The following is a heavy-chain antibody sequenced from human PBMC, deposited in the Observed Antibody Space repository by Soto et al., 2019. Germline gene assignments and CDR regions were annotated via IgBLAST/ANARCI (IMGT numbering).Heavy chain of an antibody. CDR1: GFTFSSYG. Sequence: QVQLVESGGGVVQPGRSLRLSCAASGFTFSSYGMHWVRQARGKGLEWVAVIWYDGSNKYYADSVKGRFTISRDNSKNRLYLRMNSLRAEDTAVYYCARDGAAEEGTLEYSQHWGQRTLVTVS. V-gene: IGHV3-33*01. CDR2: IWYDGSNK. D-gene: IGHD6-13*01. J-gene: IGHJ1*01. CDR3: ARDGAAEEGTLEYSQH.